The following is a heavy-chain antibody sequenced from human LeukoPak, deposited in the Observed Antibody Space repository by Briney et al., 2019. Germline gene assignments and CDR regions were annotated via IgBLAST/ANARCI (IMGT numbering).Heavy chain of an antibody. V-gene: IGHV7-4-1*02. Sequence: VASVKVSCKASGYTFTRYAINWLRQAPGQGLEWIGWINMYTANPAYAQGFTERFVFSLDPSVTTAYLQISNLKTEDTAVYYCARHDNDDDFDYWGQGTLVTVSS. CDR3: ARHDNDDDFDY. CDR2: INMYTANP. CDR1: GYTFTRYA. D-gene: IGHD3-16*01. J-gene: IGHJ4*02.